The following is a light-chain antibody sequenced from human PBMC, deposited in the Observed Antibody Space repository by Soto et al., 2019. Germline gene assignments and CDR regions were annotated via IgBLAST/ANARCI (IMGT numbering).Light chain of an antibody. V-gene: IGLV2-11*01. J-gene: IGLJ1*01. CDR3: CSYAGTYTRV. CDR1: SSDVANYKY. Sequence: QSALTQPRSVSGSPGQSVTMSCTRTSSDVANYKYVSWYQQHPGKAPKLMIYDVNKRPSGVPYRLSGSKSGNTASLTISGLQAEDEADYYCCSYAGTYTRVFGTGTKVTVL. CDR2: DVN.